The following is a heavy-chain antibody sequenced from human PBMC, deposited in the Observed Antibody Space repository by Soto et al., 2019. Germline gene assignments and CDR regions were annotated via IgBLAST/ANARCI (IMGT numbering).Heavy chain of an antibody. V-gene: IGHV3-53*01. CDR3: AKDLGPLKLLNYVFYGLDV. J-gene: IGHJ6*02. CDR2: IESGGTA. CDR1: GFTVSISY. Sequence: GGSLRLSCNTSGFTVSISYMSWVRQAPGMGLEWVAVIESGGTAHYADSVKGRFTISRDNPNNIIYLQLHTLRAEDTAVYYCAKDLGPLKLLNYVFYGLDVWGQGTTVTVSS. D-gene: IGHD2-21*02.